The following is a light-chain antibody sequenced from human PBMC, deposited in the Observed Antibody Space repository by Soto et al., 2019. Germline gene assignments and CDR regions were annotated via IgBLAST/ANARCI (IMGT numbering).Light chain of an antibody. CDR1: SSDVGGYNF. J-gene: IGLJ2*01. CDR2: EAS. V-gene: IGLV2-14*01. CDR3: SSYTTTSTI. Sequence: QSALTQPASVSGSPGQSITISCTGTSSDVGGYNFVSWYQHHPGKAPKLVIHEASSRPSGVSDRFSGSKSGNTASLTISGLQAEDEGDYYCSSYTTTSTIFGGGTQLTVL.